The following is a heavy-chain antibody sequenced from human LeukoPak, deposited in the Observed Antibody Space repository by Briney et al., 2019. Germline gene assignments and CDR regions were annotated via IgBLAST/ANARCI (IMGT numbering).Heavy chain of an antibody. V-gene: IGHV3-43*01. Sequence: PGGSLRLSCAASGFIFEESTIHWVCQAPGKGLEWVSLINWDGGTTRYAESVNDRFAISRDNGKNSLSLQMNSLRVEDTAFYYCATGDVDSPMNFYHWGQGALVTVSS. CDR2: INWDGGTT. D-gene: IGHD3-22*01. J-gene: IGHJ4*02. CDR1: GFIFEEST. CDR3: ATGDVDSPMNFYH.